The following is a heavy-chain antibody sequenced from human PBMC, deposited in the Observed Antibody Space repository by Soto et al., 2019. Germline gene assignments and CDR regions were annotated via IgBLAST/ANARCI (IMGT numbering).Heavy chain of an antibody. CDR2: INAGNGNT. Sequence: GASVKVSCKASGYTFTSYAMHWVSQAPGQRLEWMGWINAGNGNTKYSQKFQGRVTITRDTSASTAYMELSSLRSEDTAVYYCARDPGRITIFGVADSNGMDVWGQGTTVTVSS. CDR3: ARDPGRITIFGVADSNGMDV. D-gene: IGHD3-3*01. J-gene: IGHJ6*02. CDR1: GYTFTSYA. V-gene: IGHV1-3*01.